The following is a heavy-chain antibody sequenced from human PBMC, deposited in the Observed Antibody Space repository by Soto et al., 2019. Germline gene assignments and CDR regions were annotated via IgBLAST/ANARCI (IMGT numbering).Heavy chain of an antibody. CDR1: GFTFSSYS. Sequence: GGSLRLSCAASGFTFSSYSMNWVRQSPGKGLEWVSYISSSSSTIYYADSVKGRFTISRDNAKNSLSLQMNSLRAEDTAVYFCARDRGRHFVNSISYDAFDVWGQGTMVTVSS. CDR3: ARDRGRHFVNSISYDAFDV. J-gene: IGHJ3*01. CDR2: ISSSSSTI. V-gene: IGHV3-48*01. D-gene: IGHD1-1*01.